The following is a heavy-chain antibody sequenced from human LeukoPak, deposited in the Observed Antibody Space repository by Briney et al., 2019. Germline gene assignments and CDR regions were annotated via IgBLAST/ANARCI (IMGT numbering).Heavy chain of an antibody. V-gene: IGHV1-69*04. CDR1: GGTFSSYA. J-gene: IGHJ4*02. Sequence: SVKVSCKASGGTFSSYAISWVRQAPGQGLEWMGRIIPILGIANYAQKFQGRVTITADKSTSTAYMELSSLRSEDTAVYYCARSKSGGNSAVDYWGQGTLVTVSS. CDR3: ARSKSGGNSAVDY. D-gene: IGHD4-23*01. CDR2: IIPILGIA.